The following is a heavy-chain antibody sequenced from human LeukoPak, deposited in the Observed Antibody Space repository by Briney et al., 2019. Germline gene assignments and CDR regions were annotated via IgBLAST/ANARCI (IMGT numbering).Heavy chain of an antibody. V-gene: IGHV4-59*01. CDR1: GGSSSSYY. Sequence: SETLSLTCTVAGGSSSSYYWSWIRQAPGNGLEWIGYIYYSGRTNYNPSLKSRVTISVDSSKNQFSLKLSSVTAADTAVYYCAMATINNWFDPWGQGTLVTVSS. CDR2: IYYSGRT. J-gene: IGHJ5*02. CDR3: AMATINNWFDP. D-gene: IGHD5-24*01.